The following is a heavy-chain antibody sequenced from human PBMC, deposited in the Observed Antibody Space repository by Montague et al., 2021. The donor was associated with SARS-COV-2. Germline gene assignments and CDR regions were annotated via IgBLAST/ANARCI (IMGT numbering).Heavy chain of an antibody. Sequence: SLRLSWAASGFTFSSYAMHWVRQAPGKGLEWVAVISYDGSNKYYADSVKGRFTISRDNSKNTLYLQMNSLRAEDTAVYYCASELLWFGELSNFDYWGQGTLVTVSS. CDR1: GFTFSSYA. CDR3: ASELLWFGELSNFDY. J-gene: IGHJ4*02. V-gene: IGHV3-30-3*01. D-gene: IGHD3-10*01. CDR2: ISYDGSNK.